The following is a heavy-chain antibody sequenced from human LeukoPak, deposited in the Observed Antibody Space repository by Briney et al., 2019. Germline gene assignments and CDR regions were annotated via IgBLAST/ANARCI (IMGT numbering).Heavy chain of an antibody. D-gene: IGHD6-13*01. J-gene: IGHJ4*02. CDR2: TFYRSEWYK. Sequence: SQTLSLTCAISGDSVSSNSAAWNWVRQSPSRGLEWLGRTFYRSEWYKDYAIFVKSRIIIKSDTSKNQFSLQLNSVTPEDTAVYYCARDLSSTSWYYFDYWGQGILVTVSS. CDR1: GDSVSSNSAA. V-gene: IGHV6-1*01. CDR3: ARDLSSTSWYYFDY.